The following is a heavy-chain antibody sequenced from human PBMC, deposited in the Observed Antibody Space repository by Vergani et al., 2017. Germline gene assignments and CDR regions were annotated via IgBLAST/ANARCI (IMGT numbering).Heavy chain of an antibody. CDR2: ISSSSSYI. D-gene: IGHD3-16*01. CDR3: ARPLIGLHAFDI. V-gene: IGHV3-21*01. Sequence: EVQLVESGGGLVKPGGSLRLSCAASGFTFSSYSMNWVRQAPGKGLEWVSSISSSSSYIYYADSVKGRFTISRDNAKNSLYLQMNSLRAEDTAVYYCARPLIGLHAFDIWGQGTMVTVS. J-gene: IGHJ3*02. CDR1: GFTFSSYS.